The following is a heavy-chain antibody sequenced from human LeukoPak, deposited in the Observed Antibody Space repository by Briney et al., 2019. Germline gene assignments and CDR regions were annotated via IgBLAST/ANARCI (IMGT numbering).Heavy chain of an antibody. CDR3: ARGTPIVGATVGLVLCAFDI. J-gene: IGHJ3*02. CDR1: GYTFTSYG. D-gene: IGHD1-26*01. V-gene: IGHV1-18*01. Sequence: ASVKVSCKASGYTFTSYGISWVRQAPGQGLEWMGWISAYYGNTNYAQKLQGRVTMTTDTSTSTAYMELRSLRSDDTAVYYCARGTPIVGATVGLVLCAFDIWGQGTMVTVSS. CDR2: ISAYYGNT.